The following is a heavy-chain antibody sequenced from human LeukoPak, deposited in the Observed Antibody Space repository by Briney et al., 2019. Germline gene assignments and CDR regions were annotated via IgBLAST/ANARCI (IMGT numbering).Heavy chain of an antibody. CDR3: ASGKGSSGDY. CDR2: IYHSGST. CDR1: GASIASHSW. Sequence: SETLSLTCAVSGASIASHSWWSWVRQPPGKGLEWIGEIYHSGSTNYNPSLKSRVTISVDKSKNQFSLKLSSVTAADTAVYYCASGKGSSGDYWGQGTLVTVSS. J-gene: IGHJ4*02. V-gene: IGHV4-4*02. D-gene: IGHD6-6*01.